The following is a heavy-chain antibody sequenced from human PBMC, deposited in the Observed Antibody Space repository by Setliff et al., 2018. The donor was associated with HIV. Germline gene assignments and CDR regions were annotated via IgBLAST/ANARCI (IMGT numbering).Heavy chain of an antibody. CDR2: IYYSGST. CDR3: ASLPPLYDSSGYYFDY. D-gene: IGHD3-22*01. J-gene: IGHJ4*02. Sequence: SETLSLTCSVSGDSISSSSYYWGWIRQPPGKGLVWIGSIYYSGSTYYNPSLNSRVTISVDASKNQFSLKLSSVTAADTAVYYCASLPPLYDSSGYYFDYWGQGTLVTVSS. V-gene: IGHV4-39*01. CDR1: GDSISSSSYY.